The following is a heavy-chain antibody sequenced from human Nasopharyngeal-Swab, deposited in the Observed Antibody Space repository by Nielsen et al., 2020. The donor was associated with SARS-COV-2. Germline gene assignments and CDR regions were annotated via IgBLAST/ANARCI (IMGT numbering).Heavy chain of an antibody. Sequence: GESLKISCAASGLGFSASPIIWVRQASGKGLEWVGRIRNKVNSYATTYGVSVKGRFTISRDDSKNTAYLQMNSLKTEDTAVYFCARINPASGSYYDAIDIWVQGTMVTVSS. CDR1: GLGFSASP. CDR3: ARINPASGSYYDAIDI. CDR2: IRNKVNSYAT. V-gene: IGHV3-73*01. D-gene: IGHD1-26*01. J-gene: IGHJ3*02.